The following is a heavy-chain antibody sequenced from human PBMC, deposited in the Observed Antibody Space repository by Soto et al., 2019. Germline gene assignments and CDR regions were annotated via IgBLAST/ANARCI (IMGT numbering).Heavy chain of an antibody. CDR1: GFTFSSYA. CDR3: AKDTAVAGPYGMDV. V-gene: IGHV3-23*01. Sequence: GGSLRLSCAASGFTFSSYAMIWVRQAPGKGLEWVSAISGSGGSTYYADSVKGRFTISRDNSKNTLYLQMNSLRAEDTAVYYCAKDTAVAGPYGMDVWGQGTTVTVS. D-gene: IGHD6-19*01. CDR2: ISGSGGST. J-gene: IGHJ6*02.